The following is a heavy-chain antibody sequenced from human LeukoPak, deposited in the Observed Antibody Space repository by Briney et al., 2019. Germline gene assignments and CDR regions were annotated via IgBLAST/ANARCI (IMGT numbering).Heavy chain of an antibody. J-gene: IGHJ4*02. V-gene: IGHV4-59*01. CDR2: IYYSGST. Sequence: SETLSLTCTVSGGSISSYYWSWIRQPPGKGLEWIGYIYYSGSTNYNPSLKSRVTISVDTSKNQFSLKLSSVTAADTAVYYCARRMTTIDPFDYWGQGTLVTVSS. D-gene: IGHD4-11*01. CDR1: GGSISSYY. CDR3: ARRMTTIDPFDY.